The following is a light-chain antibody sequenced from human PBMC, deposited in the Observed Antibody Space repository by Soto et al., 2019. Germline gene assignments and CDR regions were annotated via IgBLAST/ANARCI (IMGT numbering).Light chain of an antibody. CDR1: SSNIGAGYD. Sequence: QSVLTQPPSVSGAPGQRVTISCTGNSSNIGAGYDVHWYQQVPGTAPKLFIYGNTNRPSGVPDRFSGSKSGTSASLAITGLQAEDEADYHCQSYDSSLSSQVVFGGGTKLTVL. CDR3: QSYDSSLSSQVV. CDR2: GNT. J-gene: IGLJ2*01. V-gene: IGLV1-40*01.